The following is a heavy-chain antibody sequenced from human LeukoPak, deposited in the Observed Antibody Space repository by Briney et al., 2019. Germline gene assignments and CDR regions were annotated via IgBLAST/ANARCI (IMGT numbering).Heavy chain of an antibody. J-gene: IGHJ4*02. CDR2: ISSSSSLI. CDR3: AREVYYGSGRRFDL. CDR1: EFTFSDYS. V-gene: IGHV3-48*01. Sequence: GGSLRLSCAASEFTFSDYSMTWVRQAPGKGLEWLSYISSSSSLIYYADSVKGRFTISRDNARNSLHLQMNSLRAEDTAVYYCAREVYYGSGRRFDLWGQGTLVTVPS. D-gene: IGHD3-10*01.